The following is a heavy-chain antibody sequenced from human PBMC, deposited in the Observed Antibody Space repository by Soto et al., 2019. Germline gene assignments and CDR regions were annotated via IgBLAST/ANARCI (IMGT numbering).Heavy chain of an antibody. Sequence: QVQLVQSGAEVKKPGASVKVSCKASGYTFTSYDINWVRQAPGQGLEWMGWMNPNSGNTGYAQKFQGRVTMTRNTSIRTAYMELSSLRSEDTAVYYCAREYNWSQRFDPWGQGTLVTVSS. CDR2: MNPNSGNT. CDR1: GYTFTSYD. D-gene: IGHD1-20*01. J-gene: IGHJ5*02. V-gene: IGHV1-8*01. CDR3: AREYNWSQRFDP.